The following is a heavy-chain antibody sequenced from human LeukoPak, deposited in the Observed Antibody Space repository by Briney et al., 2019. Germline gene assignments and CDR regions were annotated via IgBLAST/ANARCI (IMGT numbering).Heavy chain of an antibody. CDR1: GFTFSSYW. Sequence: GGSLRLSCAASGFTFSSYWMSWVRQAPGKGLEWVANIKQDGSEKYYVDSVKGRFTISRDNAKNSLYLQMNSLRAEDTAVYYCARGSSSWYGDGGGPFDYWGQGTLVTVSS. J-gene: IGHJ4*02. CDR2: IKQDGSEK. D-gene: IGHD6-13*01. V-gene: IGHV3-7*01. CDR3: ARGSSSWYGDGGGPFDY.